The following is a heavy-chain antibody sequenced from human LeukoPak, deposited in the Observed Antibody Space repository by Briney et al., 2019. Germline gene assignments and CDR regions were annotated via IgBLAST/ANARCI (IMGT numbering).Heavy chain of an antibody. D-gene: IGHD3-3*01. V-gene: IGHV4-34*01. CDR3: ARATYDAGDY. CDR2: INPSGST. Sequence: PSETLSLTCAVYGGSFSGYSWSWVRQPPGKGLEWIGEINPSGSTNYNPSLKSRVTISVDTSKNQFSLKLSSVTATDTAVYYCARATYDAGDYWGQGTLVTVSS. CDR1: GGSFSGYS. J-gene: IGHJ4*02.